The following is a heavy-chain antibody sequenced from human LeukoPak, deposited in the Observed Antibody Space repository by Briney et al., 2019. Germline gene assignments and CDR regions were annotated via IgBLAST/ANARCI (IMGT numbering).Heavy chain of an antibody. Sequence: GGSLRLSCAASGFTFSSYAMSWVRQAPGKGLEWVSAISGSGGSTYYADSVKGRFTIPRDNSKNTLYLQMNSLRAEDTAVYYCAKDLGWLRFKGLDYWGQGTLVTVSS. CDR3: AKDLGWLRFKGLDY. J-gene: IGHJ4*02. V-gene: IGHV3-23*01. D-gene: IGHD5-12*01. CDR1: GFTFSSYA. CDR2: ISGSGGST.